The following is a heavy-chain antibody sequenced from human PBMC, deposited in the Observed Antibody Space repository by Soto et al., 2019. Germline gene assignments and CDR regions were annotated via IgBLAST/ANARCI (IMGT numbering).Heavy chain of an antibody. V-gene: IGHV3-23*01. CDR2: ISGSGGST. CDR3: AKPPSIAAAATEFDY. CDR1: GFTFSNAW. Sequence: GGSLRLSCAASGFTFSNAWMSWVRQAPGKGLEWVSGISGSGGSTHYADSVKGRFTISRDNSKNTLYLQMNSLRAEDTAVYYCAKPPSIAAAATEFDYWGQGTLVTVSS. J-gene: IGHJ4*02. D-gene: IGHD6-13*01.